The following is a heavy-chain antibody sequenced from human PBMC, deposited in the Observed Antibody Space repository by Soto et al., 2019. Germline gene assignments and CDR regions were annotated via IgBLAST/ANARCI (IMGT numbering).Heavy chain of an antibody. CDR2: ISGSGGST. V-gene: IGHV3-23*01. CDR3: AKDRGSGYGSFDY. J-gene: IGHJ4*02. CDR1: GFTFSSYA. Sequence: PGGSMRLSCAASGFTFSSYAMSWVRQAPGKGLEWVSAISGSGGSTYYADSVKGRFTISRDNSKNTLYLQMNSLRAEDTAVYYCAKDRGSGYGSFDYWGQGTLVTVSS. D-gene: IGHD5-12*01.